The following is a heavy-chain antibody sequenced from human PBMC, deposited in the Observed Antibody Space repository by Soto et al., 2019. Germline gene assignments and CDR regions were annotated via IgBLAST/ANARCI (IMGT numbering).Heavy chain of an antibody. CDR2: ISGSGGST. J-gene: IGHJ6*02. Sequence: GGSLRLSCAASGFTFSSYAMSLFRQAPGKGLECVSAISGSGGSTYYADSVKGRFTISRDNSKNTLYLQMNSLRAEETAVYYCAKGVAVAGTYGMEVWGQGSTVTVSS. CDR1: GFTFSSYA. CDR3: AKGVAVAGTYGMEV. D-gene: IGHD6-19*01. V-gene: IGHV3-23*01.